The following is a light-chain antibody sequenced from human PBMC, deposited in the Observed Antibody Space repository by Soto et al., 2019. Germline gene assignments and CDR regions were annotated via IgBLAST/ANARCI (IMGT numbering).Light chain of an antibody. CDR1: QSVSSSY. CDR2: GAS. V-gene: IGKV3-20*01. CDR3: QQYGSSPWT. J-gene: IGKJ1*01. Sequence: IVLTQSPGTLSLSPGERATLSCRASQSVSSSYLAWYQQKPGQAPRLLIYGASSRATGIPDRFSGSGSGTDFTLTSSRLEPEDFAVYYCQQYGSSPWTFGQGTNVEIK.